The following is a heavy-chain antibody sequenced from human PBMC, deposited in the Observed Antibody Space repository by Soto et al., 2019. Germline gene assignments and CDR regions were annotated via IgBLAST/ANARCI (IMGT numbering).Heavy chain of an antibody. D-gene: IGHD3-3*01. CDR3: TTTTYYDFWSCYPGWFDP. J-gene: IGHJ5*02. CDR2: ISYDGRNE. V-gene: IGHV3-30*04. Sequence: QVQLVESGGGVVQPGGSLRLSCAASGFSFNTYEMHWVRQAPGKGLEWVAVISYDGRNEYYADSVKGRFTISRDNSNNTLSLQMSGLRTEDTAVYYCTTTTYYDFWSCYPGWFDPWGQGTLVTVSS. CDR1: GFSFNTYE.